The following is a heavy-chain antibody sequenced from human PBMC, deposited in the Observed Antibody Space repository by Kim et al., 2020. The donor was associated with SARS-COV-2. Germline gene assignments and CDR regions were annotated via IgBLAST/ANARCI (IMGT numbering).Heavy chain of an antibody. V-gene: IGHV1-2*02. J-gene: IGHJ4*02. Sequence: NDAQKVQGRVTMTRDTSISTAYMELSRLRSDDTAVYYCARSRITGTELDYRGQGTLVTVSS. CDR3: ARSRITGTELDY. D-gene: IGHD1-20*01.